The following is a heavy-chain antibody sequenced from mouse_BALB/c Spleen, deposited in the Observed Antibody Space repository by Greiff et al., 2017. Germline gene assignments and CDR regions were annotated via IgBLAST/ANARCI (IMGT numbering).Heavy chain of an antibody. CDR1: GFSLTSYG. D-gene: IGHD2-10*01. CDR3: ARAYYGNRAWFAY. Sequence: VQLQESGPGLVAPSQSLSITCTVSGFSLTSYGVHWVRQPPGKGLEWLGVIWAGGSTNYNSALMSRLSISKDNSKSQVFLKMNSLQIDDTAMYYCARAYYGNRAWFAYWGQGTLVTVSA. J-gene: IGHJ3*01. V-gene: IGHV2-9*02. CDR2: IWAGGST.